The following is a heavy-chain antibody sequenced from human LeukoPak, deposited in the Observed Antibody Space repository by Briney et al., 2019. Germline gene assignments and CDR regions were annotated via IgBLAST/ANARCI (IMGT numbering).Heavy chain of an antibody. J-gene: IGHJ2*01. V-gene: IGHV4-31*03. CDR1: GGSISSGGYY. CDR2: IYYSGST. CDR3: AAAGGGYCSGGSCYSPSFDL. Sequence: SQTLSLTCTVSGGSISSGGYYWSRLRQHPGKGLEWIGYIYYSGSTYYNPSLKSRVTISVDTSKNQFSLKLSSVTAADTAVYYCAAAGGGYCSGGSCYSPSFDLWGRGTLVTVSS. D-gene: IGHD2-15*01.